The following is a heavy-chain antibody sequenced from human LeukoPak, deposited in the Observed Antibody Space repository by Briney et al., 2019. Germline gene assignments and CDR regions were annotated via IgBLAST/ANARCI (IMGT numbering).Heavy chain of an antibody. Sequence: SQTLSLTCTVSGGSISSGGYYWSWIRQHPGKGLEWIGYIYYSGSTYYNPSLKSRVTISVYTSKNQFSLKLSAVTAADTAVYYCARVVKVGRGGYTYYFDYWGQGTLVTVSS. V-gene: IGHV4-31*03. D-gene: IGHD5-24*01. CDR2: IYYSGST. CDR1: GGSISSGGYY. CDR3: ARVVKVGRGGYTYYFDY. J-gene: IGHJ4*02.